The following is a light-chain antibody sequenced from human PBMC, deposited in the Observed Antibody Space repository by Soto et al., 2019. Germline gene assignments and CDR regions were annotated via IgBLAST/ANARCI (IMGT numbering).Light chain of an antibody. CDR1: QSVSSN. J-gene: IGKJ5*01. Sequence: EIVMTHSPATLSVSPGERATLSSSASQSVSSNLAWYQQKPGQAPRLLIYGASTRATGIPARFSGSGSGTEFALTISSLQSEDSAVYYCQQYNKWPPITFGQGTRLEIK. V-gene: IGKV3-15*01. CDR2: GAS. CDR3: QQYNKWPPIT.